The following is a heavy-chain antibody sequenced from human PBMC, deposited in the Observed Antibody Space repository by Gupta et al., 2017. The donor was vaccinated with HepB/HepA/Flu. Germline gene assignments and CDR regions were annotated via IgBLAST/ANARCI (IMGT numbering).Heavy chain of an antibody. CDR3: AKGVANGGYGTYYFDY. CDR1: GFTFSSYV. D-gene: IGHD1-14*01. Sequence: EVQLLESGGGLVQPGGSLRLSCAASGFTFSSYVMGWVRQAPGKGLEWVSAIDGSGGSTSYADSVKGRFTISRDNSKNTLFLQMNSLRAEDTAIYYCAKGVANGGYGTYYFDYWGQGTLVTVSS. CDR2: IDGSGGST. J-gene: IGHJ4*02. V-gene: IGHV3-23*01.